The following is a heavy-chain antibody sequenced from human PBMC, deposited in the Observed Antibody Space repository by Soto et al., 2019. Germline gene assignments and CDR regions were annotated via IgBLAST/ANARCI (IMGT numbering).Heavy chain of an antibody. J-gene: IGHJ6*02. CDR3: ARDLWGYCGTACYPLDV. CDR1: GGSISGYY. CDR2: MYNTGST. Sequence: SDTLSLTCTVSGGSISGYYWSWIRQPPGKGLEWIGYMYNTGSTVYNPSFKSRVTISVDTSKNQFSLKLNSVTAADTAVYYCARDLWGYCGTACYPLDVWGQGTTVTVSS. V-gene: IGHV4-59*01. D-gene: IGHD2-21*02.